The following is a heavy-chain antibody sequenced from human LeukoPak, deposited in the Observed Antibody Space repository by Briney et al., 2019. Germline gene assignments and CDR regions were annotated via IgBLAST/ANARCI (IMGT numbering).Heavy chain of an antibody. J-gene: IGHJ3*02. Sequence: PGGSLRLSCAASGFTFSSYAMSWVRQAPGKGLEWVSAISGSGGSTYYADSGKGRFTISRDNSKNTLYLQMNSLRAEDTAVYYYAKAPSIAAAGTSAFDIWGQGTMVTVSS. D-gene: IGHD6-13*01. CDR1: GFTFSSYA. CDR3: AKAPSIAAAGTSAFDI. V-gene: IGHV3-23*01. CDR2: ISGSGGST.